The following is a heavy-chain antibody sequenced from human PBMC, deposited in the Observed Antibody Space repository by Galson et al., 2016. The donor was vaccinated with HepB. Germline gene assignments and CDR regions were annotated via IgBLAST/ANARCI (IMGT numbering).Heavy chain of an antibody. Sequence: SLRLSCAGSGFIFEDFVLHWVRQLPGKALEWVSLISWDGSITFYADSVKGRFTISRDNSKNSLYLQMDSLRPEDAAFYYCAKASGGDYFLQYWGQGSRVTVSS. CDR1: GFIFEDFV. J-gene: IGHJ4*02. CDR2: ISWDGSIT. CDR3: AKASGGDYFLQY. V-gene: IGHV3-43D*03. D-gene: IGHD1-26*01.